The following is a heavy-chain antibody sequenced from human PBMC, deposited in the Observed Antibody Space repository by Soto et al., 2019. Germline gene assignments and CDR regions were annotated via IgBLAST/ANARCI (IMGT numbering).Heavy chain of an antibody. J-gene: IGHJ6*02. Sequence: QVQLVQSGAEVKKPGSSVKVSCKASGGTFSSYAISWVRQAPGQGLEWMGGIIPISGTANYAQKFQGRVTSTADESTSTAYMELSSLRSEDTAVYYCARSQGSSTSLEIYSYYYYGMDVWGQGTTVTVSS. V-gene: IGHV1-69*01. D-gene: IGHD2-2*01. CDR2: IIPISGTA. CDR3: ARSQGSSTSLEIYSYYYYGMDV. CDR1: GGTFSSYA.